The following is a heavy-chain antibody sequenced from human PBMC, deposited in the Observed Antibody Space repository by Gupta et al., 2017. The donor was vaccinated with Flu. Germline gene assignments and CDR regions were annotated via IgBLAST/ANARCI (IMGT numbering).Heavy chain of an antibody. CDR2: ISSSSSYI. CDR1: GFTFSSYS. CDR3: ARDYPGYSSGWLPTTRNDY. V-gene: IGHV3-21*01. J-gene: IGHJ4*02. D-gene: IGHD6-19*01. Sequence: EVQLVESGGGLVKPGGSLSLSCAASGFTFSSYSMNWVRQAPGKGLEWVSSISSSSSYIYYADSVKGRFTISRDNAKNSLYLQMNSLRAEDTAVYYCARDYPGYSSGWLPTTRNDYGGQGTLVTVSS.